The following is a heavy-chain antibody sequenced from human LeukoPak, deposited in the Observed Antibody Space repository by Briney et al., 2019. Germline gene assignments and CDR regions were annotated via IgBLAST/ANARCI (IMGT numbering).Heavy chain of an antibody. CDR2: IHYSGST. V-gene: IGHV4-39*01. D-gene: IGHD2-15*01. Sequence: SETLSLTCTVSGVSISSSSYYWGWIRQPPGKGLEWIGNIHYSGSTYYNPSLESRLTISVGTSKNQFSLKLSSVTAADTAVYYCARGFVVVVAADFHSQTRKQRPFDYWGQGTLVTVSS. CDR3: ARGFVVVVAADFHSQTRKQRPFDY. CDR1: GVSISSSSYY. J-gene: IGHJ4*02.